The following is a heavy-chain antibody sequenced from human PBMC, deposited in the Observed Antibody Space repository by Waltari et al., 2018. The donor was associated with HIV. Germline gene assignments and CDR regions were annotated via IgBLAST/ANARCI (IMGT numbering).Heavy chain of an antibody. J-gene: IGHJ4*02. CDR3: AKDFDTSGLPYVVIDS. CDR2: ISGSGSHT. D-gene: IGHD3-22*01. V-gene: IGHV3-23*04. Sequence: EVKLVQSGGGLVQPGGSLRLSCTASGVTFRSHAMSWVRQTPGKGLQWVSTISGSGSHTYDADSAKGLFTISRDNSENTLFLQMTRLRVEDTARYFCAKDFDTSGLPYVVIDSWGQGTLVTVSS. CDR1: GVTFRSHA.